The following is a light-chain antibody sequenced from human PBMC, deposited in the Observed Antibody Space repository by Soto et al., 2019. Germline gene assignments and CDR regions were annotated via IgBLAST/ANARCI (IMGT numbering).Light chain of an antibody. CDR3: QQYNNSPRT. J-gene: IGKJ1*01. CDR1: QSVSSN. V-gene: IGKV3-15*01. Sequence: EIVMTQSPATLSVSPGERATLSCRASQSVSSNLAWYQQKPGQAPRHLIYGASTRANGIPARFSGSGSGTEFTLTISSLQSEDFAVYYCQQYNNSPRTFGQGTKVEIK. CDR2: GAS.